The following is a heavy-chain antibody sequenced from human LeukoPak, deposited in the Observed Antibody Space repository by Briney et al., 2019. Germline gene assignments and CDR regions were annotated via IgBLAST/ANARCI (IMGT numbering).Heavy chain of an antibody. V-gene: IGHV4-59*01. Sequence: SETLSLTCTVSGDSISSYYWSWIRQPPGKGLEWIGYIYYSGSTNYNPSLKSRVTISVDTSKNQFSLKLSSVTAADTAVYYCARSYSSSCEEDWGQGTLVTVSS. CDR1: GDSISSYY. CDR2: IYYSGST. D-gene: IGHD6-13*01. J-gene: IGHJ4*02. CDR3: ARSYSSSCEED.